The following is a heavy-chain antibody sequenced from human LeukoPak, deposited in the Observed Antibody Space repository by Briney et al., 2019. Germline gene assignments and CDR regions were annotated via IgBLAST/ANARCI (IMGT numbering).Heavy chain of an antibody. V-gene: IGHV3-33*08. D-gene: IGHD1-26*01. CDR2: IWYDGSNK. CDR3: ATVGATAQYYYYYMDV. Sequence: GGSLRLSCAASGFTFSSYAMSWVRQAPGKGLEWVAVIWYDGSNKYYADSVKGRFTISRDNSKNTLYLQMNSLRAEDTAVYYCATVGATAQYYYYYMDVWGKGTTVTVSS. CDR1: GFTFSSYA. J-gene: IGHJ6*03.